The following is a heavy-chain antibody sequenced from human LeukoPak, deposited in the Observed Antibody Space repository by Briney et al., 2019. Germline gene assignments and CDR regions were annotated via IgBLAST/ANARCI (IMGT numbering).Heavy chain of an antibody. V-gene: IGHV3-21*01. CDR3: ARVNGLIAVGGLDY. CDR1: GFTLSSYS. D-gene: IGHD6-19*01. CDR2: ISSSSSYT. Sequence: PGGSLRLSCAASGFTLSSYSVNWVRPAPAKGLEWVSSISSSSSYTYYADSVKGRFTISRDNAKNSLFLQMNSLRTEDTAVYYCARVNGLIAVGGLDYWGQGTLVTVSS. J-gene: IGHJ4*02.